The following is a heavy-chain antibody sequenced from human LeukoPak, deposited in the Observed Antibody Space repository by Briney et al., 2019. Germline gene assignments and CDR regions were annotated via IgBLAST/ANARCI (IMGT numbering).Heavy chain of an antibody. D-gene: IGHD3-10*01. V-gene: IGHV1-2*02. CDR2: INPNSGGT. CDR3: ARVPSSDEEFDY. CDR1: GYMFSSYG. Sequence: GASVKVSCKASGYMFSSYGISWVRQAPGQGLEWMGWINPNSGGTNYAQKFQGRVTMTRDTSISTAYMELSRLRSDDTAVYYCARVPSSDEEFDYWGQGTLVTVSS. J-gene: IGHJ4*02.